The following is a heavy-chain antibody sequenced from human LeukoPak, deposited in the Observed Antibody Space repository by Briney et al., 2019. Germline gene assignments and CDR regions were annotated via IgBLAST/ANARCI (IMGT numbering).Heavy chain of an antibody. CDR2: IRSKAYGGTT. J-gene: IGHJ6*02. CDR1: GFTFSSFS. Sequence: GGSLRLSCAASGFTFSSFSMNWVRQAPGKGLEWVGFIRSKAYGGTTEYAASVKGRFTISRDDSKSIAYLQMNSLKTEDTAVYYCTRGRIAVAGDYYYYGMDVWGQGTTVTVSS. D-gene: IGHD6-19*01. V-gene: IGHV3-49*04. CDR3: TRGRIAVAGDYYYYGMDV.